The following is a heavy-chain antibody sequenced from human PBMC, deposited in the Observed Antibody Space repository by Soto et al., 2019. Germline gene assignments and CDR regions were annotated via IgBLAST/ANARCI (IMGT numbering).Heavy chain of an antibody. CDR2: IYYSGST. Sequence: SETLSLTCAVYGGSFSGYYWSWIRQPPGKRLEWIGYIYYSGSTNYNPSLKSRVTISVDTSKNQFSLKLSSVTAADTAVYYCARVSRPGRFGEVKRYFDYWGQGTLVTVSS. CDR3: ARVSRPGRFGEVKRYFDY. J-gene: IGHJ4*02. D-gene: IGHD3-10*01. CDR1: GGSFSGYY. V-gene: IGHV4-59*01.